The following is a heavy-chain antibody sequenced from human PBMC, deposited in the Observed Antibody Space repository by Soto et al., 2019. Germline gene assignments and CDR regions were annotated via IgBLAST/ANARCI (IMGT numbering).Heavy chain of an antibody. CDR2: IHASGDI. CDR1: GGSVTSGSYY. J-gene: IGHJ5*02. V-gene: IGHV4-61*03. D-gene: IGHD3-3*01. CDR3: ARDGRGFWSGLLPSNWFDP. Sequence: SETLSLTCSVSGGSVTSGSYYWSWLRQSPGKGLEWIGYIHASGDINYNPSLKSRVTISLDTSNNHFSLEMRSVTAADTAVYYCARDGRGFWSGLLPSNWFDPWGLGTLVTLSS.